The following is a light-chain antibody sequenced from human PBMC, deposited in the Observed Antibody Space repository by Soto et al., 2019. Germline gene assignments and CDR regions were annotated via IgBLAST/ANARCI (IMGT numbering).Light chain of an antibody. CDR3: QQYNNWPPIT. V-gene: IGKV3-15*01. J-gene: IGKJ5*01. CDR1: QSVSSK. Sequence: EIVMTQSPATLSVSPGERATLSCRASQSVSSKLAWYQQKPGQAPRLLIYGASTRATGIPARFSGSGSGTEFTLTTISLQYEDFAVYYCQQYNNWPPITFGQGTRLEIK. CDR2: GAS.